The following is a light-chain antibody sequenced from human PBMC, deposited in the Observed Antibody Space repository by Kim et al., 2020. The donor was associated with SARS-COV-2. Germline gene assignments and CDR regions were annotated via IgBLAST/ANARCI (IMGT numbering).Light chain of an antibody. Sequence: ASVGDRVTINCRASQSISSWLAWYQQKPGKAPKLLIYDASSLESGVPSRFSGSGSGTEFTLTISSLQPDDFATYYCQQYNSYTLTFGGGTKVDIK. V-gene: IGKV1-5*01. J-gene: IGKJ4*01. CDR3: QQYNSYTLT. CDR1: QSISSW. CDR2: DAS.